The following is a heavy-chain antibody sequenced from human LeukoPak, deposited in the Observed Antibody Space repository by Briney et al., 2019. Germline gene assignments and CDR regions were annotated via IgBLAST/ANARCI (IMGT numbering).Heavy chain of an antibody. D-gene: IGHD3-10*01. Sequence: ASVKVSCKASGYTFTSYDINWVRQATGQGLEWMGWMNPNSGNTGYAQKFQGRVTMTRNTSISTAYMELSSLRSEDTAVYYCATRGVTMVQGVIGYYYYYMDVWGKGTTVTISS. J-gene: IGHJ6*03. CDR2: MNPNSGNT. CDR3: ATRGVTMVQGVIGYYYYYMDV. V-gene: IGHV1-8*01. CDR1: GYTFTSYD.